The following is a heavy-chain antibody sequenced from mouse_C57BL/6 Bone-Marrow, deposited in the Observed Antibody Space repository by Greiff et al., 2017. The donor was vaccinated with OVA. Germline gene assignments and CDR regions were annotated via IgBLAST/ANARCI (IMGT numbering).Heavy chain of an antibody. CDR1: GYTFTDYY. Sequence: VQLQQSGPVLVKPGASVKMSCKASGYTFTDYYMNWVKQSHGKSLEWIGVLNPYNGGTSYNQKFKGKATLTVDKSSSTAYMELNSLTSEDSAVYYWATMAYYFDYWGQGTTLTVSS. J-gene: IGHJ2*01. V-gene: IGHV1-19*01. CDR3: ATMAYYFDY. CDR2: LNPYNGGT. D-gene: IGHD1-1*02.